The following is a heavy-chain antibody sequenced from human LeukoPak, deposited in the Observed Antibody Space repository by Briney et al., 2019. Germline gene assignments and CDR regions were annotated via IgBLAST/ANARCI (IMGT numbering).Heavy chain of an antibody. J-gene: IGHJ5*02. CDR1: GHTVFNYG. Sequence: ASVTVSCKASGHTVFNYGITWVRQAPGQGLEWMGWISNYNANTKYADKFQGRVTMTTDRSATTVYMELSSLRSDDTAVYYCAREAINCSGGICYGWFDPWGQGTPVTVSS. D-gene: IGHD2-15*01. V-gene: IGHV1-18*01. CDR2: ISNYNANT. CDR3: AREAINCSGGICYGWFDP.